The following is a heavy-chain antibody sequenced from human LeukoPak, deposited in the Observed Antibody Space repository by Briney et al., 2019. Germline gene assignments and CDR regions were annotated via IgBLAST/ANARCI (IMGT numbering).Heavy chain of an antibody. CDR1: GGSISSYY. CDR2: INHSGST. J-gene: IGHJ5*02. CDR3: ARGVGSGWYTPPYNWFDP. Sequence: PSETLSLTCTVSGGSISSYYWSWIRQPPGKGLEWIGEINHSGSTNYNPSLKSRVTISVDTSKNQFSLKLSSVTAADTAVYYCARGVGSGWYTPPYNWFDPWGQGTLVTVSS. D-gene: IGHD6-19*01. V-gene: IGHV4-34*01.